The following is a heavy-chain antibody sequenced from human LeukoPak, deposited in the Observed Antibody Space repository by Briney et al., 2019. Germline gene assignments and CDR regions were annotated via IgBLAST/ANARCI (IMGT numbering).Heavy chain of an antibody. CDR1: GGSISSYY. Sequence: SETLSLTCTVSGGSISSYYWSWIRQPPGKGLEWIAYVYYSGSTNYNPSLKSRVTISVDTSKNQFSLKLSSVTAADTAVYYCARDRGLTTSGGVGFDYWGQGTLVTVSS. CDR2: VYYSGST. V-gene: IGHV4-59*01. J-gene: IGHJ4*02. D-gene: IGHD3-10*02. CDR3: ARDRGLTTSGGVGFDY.